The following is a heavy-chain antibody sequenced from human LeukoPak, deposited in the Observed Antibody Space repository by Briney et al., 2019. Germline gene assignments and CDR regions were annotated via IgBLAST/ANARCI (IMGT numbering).Heavy chain of an antibody. CDR3: ARDLNGGFGY. Sequence: EGSLRLSCAASGFTFGSYSMNWVRQAPGKGLEWFSYISSSSSTIYYADSVKGRFTISRDNAKNSLYLQMNSLRAEDTAVYYCARDLNGGFGYWGQGTLVTVSS. J-gene: IGHJ4*02. V-gene: IGHV3-48*04. CDR1: GFTFGSYS. CDR2: ISSSSSTI.